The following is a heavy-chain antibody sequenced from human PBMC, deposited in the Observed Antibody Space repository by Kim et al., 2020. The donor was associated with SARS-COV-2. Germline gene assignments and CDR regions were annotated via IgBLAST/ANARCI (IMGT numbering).Heavy chain of an antibody. D-gene: IGHD3-22*01. J-gene: IGHJ4*02. V-gene: IGHV3-48*04. CDR3: ATHRDYYDSSGSFDY. CDR2: ISSSSSTI. Sequence: GGSLRLSCAASGFTFSNYNMNWVRQAPGKGLEWVSYISSSSSTIYYADSVKGRFTISRDNAKNSLYLQMNSLRAEDTAVYYCATHRDYYDSSGSFDYGGQGTLVTLSS. CDR1: GFTFSNYN.